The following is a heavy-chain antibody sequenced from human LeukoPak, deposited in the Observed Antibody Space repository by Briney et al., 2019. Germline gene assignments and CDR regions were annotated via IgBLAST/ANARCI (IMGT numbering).Heavy chain of an antibody. V-gene: IGHV5-51*01. CDR2: YPGDSGP. D-gene: IGHD1-26*01. Sequence: GESLKISCKVSGYSFTGYCIGWVRQMPGKGLEWMGIYPGDSGPTYSPSFQGQVTISVDKSINTAYLQWGSLQASDTAMYYCGMSGDRVPLQDDVFDVWGQGTMVTVST. CDR1: GYSFTGYC. J-gene: IGHJ3*01. CDR3: GMSGDRVPLQDDVFDV.